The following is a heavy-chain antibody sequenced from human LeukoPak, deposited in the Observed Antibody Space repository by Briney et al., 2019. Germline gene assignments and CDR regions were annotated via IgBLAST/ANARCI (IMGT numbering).Heavy chain of an antibody. CDR2: INWNGGST. Sequence: AGGSLRLSCAASGFTFDDYGMSWVRQAPRKGLEWVSGINWNGGSTGYADSVKGRFTISRDNAKNSLYLQMNSLRAEDTALYYCARGSRYFDWLPPDYWGQGTLVTVSS. CDR1: GFTFDDYG. CDR3: ARGSRYFDWLPPDY. J-gene: IGHJ4*02. V-gene: IGHV3-20*04. D-gene: IGHD3-9*01.